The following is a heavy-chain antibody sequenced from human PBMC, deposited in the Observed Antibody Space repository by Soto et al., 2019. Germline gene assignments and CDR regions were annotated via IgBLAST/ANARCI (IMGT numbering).Heavy chain of an antibody. CDR3: ARDKITGLFDY. J-gene: IGHJ4*02. D-gene: IGHD2-8*02. CDR2: IYKSGST. V-gene: IGHV4-59*12. Sequence: SETLSLTCTVSGGSISGYYWSWIRQPPGKGLEWIGEIYKSGSTNYNPSLKSRVTISVDTSKNQFSLKLTFVTAADTAVYYCARDKITGLFDYWGQGTLVTVSS. CDR1: GGSISGYY.